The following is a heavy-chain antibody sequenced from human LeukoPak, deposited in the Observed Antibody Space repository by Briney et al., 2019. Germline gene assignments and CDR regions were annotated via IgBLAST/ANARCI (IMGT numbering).Heavy chain of an antibody. V-gene: IGHV3-23*01. Sequence: GGSLRLSCAASGFTFSSYAMSWVRQAPGKGLEWVSAISGSGGGTYYADSVKGRFTISRDNSKNTLYLQMNSLRAEDTAVYYCAKRSIAAADRGYIWFDPWGQGTLVTVSS. CDR1: GFTFSSYA. CDR2: ISGSGGGT. D-gene: IGHD6-13*01. J-gene: IGHJ5*02. CDR3: AKRSIAAADRGYIWFDP.